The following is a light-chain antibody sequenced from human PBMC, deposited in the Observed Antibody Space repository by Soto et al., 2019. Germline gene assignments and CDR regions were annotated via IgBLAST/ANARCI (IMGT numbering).Light chain of an antibody. CDR3: SSYTSSSTL. CDR2: AVT. V-gene: IGLV2-14*01. Sequence: VLTQPASVSGSPGQSITISCTGTSSDVGGYNYVSWYQQHPGKAPKLMIYAVTDRPSGVSSRFSGSKSGNTASLTISGLQAEDEADYYCSSYTSSSTLFGTGTKGTVL. CDR1: SSDVGGYNY. J-gene: IGLJ1*01.